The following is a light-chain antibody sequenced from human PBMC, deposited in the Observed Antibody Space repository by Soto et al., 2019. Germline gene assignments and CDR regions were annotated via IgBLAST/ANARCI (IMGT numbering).Light chain of an antibody. CDR1: EGISNY. CDR3: QQYASSPGT. Sequence: DIQMTQSPSAMSASVGDRVTITCLASEGISNYLVWFQQKPGKAPKLLIYAASSLQSGVPSRFSGSGSGTDFTLTISSLEPEDFAVYYCQQYASSPGTFGQGTKVDIK. CDR2: AAS. J-gene: IGKJ1*01. V-gene: IGKV1-17*03.